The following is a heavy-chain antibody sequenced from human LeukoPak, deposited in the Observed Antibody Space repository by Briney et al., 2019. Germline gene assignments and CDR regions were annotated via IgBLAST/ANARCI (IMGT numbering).Heavy chain of an antibody. Sequence: GASVKVSCEASGYTFTSYDINWVRQATGQGLEWMGWMNPNSGNTGYAQKFQGRVTMTRNTSISTAYMELSSLRSEDTAVYYCARGYCSSTSCYTYYYYYYYGMDVWGQGTTVTVSS. CDR1: GYTFTSYD. V-gene: IGHV1-8*01. CDR2: MNPNSGNT. CDR3: ARGYCSSTSCYTYYYYYYYGMDV. J-gene: IGHJ6*02. D-gene: IGHD2-2*02.